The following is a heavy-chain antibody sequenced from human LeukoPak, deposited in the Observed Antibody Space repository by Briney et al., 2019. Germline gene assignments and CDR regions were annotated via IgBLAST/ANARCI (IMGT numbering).Heavy chain of an antibody. D-gene: IGHD1-1*01. CDR2: IYYSGST. Sequence: SETLSLTCTVSGGSISSSYYYWGWIRQPPGKGLEWIVTIYYSGSTYYNPSLKSRVPISVDTSANQFSLKLSSVTAPDTAVYYCARHEDRNWYFDHWGQGTLVTVSS. CDR3: ARHEDRNWYFDH. V-gene: IGHV4-39*01. CDR1: GGSISSSYYY. J-gene: IGHJ4*02.